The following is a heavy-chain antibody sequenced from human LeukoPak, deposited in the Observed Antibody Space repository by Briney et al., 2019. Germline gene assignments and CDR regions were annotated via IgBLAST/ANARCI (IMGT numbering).Heavy chain of an antibody. D-gene: IGHD5-18*01. J-gene: IGHJ3*02. CDR1: GYTFTSYD. V-gene: IGHV1-8*03. CDR3: ARGRPGRLWEGAAAFDI. CDR2: MNPNSGNT. Sequence: ASVKVSCKASGYTFTSYDINWVRQATGQGLEWMGWMNPNSGNTGYAQKFQGRVTITRNTSISTAYMELSSLRSEDTAVYYCARGRPGRLWEGAAAFDIWGQGTMVTVSS.